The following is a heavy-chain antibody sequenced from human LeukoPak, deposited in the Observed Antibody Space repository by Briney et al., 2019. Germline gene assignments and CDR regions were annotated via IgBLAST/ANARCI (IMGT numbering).Heavy chain of an antibody. CDR2: IRYDGSNK. D-gene: IGHD5-12*01. J-gene: IGHJ4*02. Sequence: GGSLRLSCAASGFTFSSYGMHWVRQAPGKGLEWVASIRYDGSNKYYADFVKGRFTISRDNSKNTLYLQMNSLRAEDTAVYYCAKTTYSGYDTPFDYWGQGTLVTVSS. V-gene: IGHV3-30*02. CDR3: AKTTYSGYDTPFDY. CDR1: GFTFSSYG.